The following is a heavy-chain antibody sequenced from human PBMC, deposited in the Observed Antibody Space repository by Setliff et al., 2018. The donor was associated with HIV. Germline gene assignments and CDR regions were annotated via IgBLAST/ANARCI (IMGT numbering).Heavy chain of an antibody. CDR3: ARDPGYTSGSTFHFDY. D-gene: IGHD5-18*01. CDR2: IYSSGST. CDR1: GGSISSYY. J-gene: IGHJ4*02. Sequence: PSETLSLTCTVSGGSISSYYWSWIRQPAGKGLEWIGRIYSSGSTNYNPSLKSRVTMSVDTSKNQFSLSLSSVTAADTAVYFCARDPGYTSGSTFHFDYWGQGTLVTVSS. V-gene: IGHV4-4*07.